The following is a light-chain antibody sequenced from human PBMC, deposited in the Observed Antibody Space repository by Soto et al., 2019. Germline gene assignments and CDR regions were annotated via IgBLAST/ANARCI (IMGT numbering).Light chain of an antibody. CDR2: LGS. CDR3: MQALQTPFT. Sequence: DIVMTQSPISLPVTPGEPASISCRSSQSLLHSNGFNYLDWYLQKPGQSPQLLIYLGSNRASGVPGRFSGSGSGTDFTLKISRVEAEDVGFYYCMQALQTPFTFGPGTKVDIE. CDR1: QSLLHSNGFNY. J-gene: IGKJ3*01. V-gene: IGKV2-28*01.